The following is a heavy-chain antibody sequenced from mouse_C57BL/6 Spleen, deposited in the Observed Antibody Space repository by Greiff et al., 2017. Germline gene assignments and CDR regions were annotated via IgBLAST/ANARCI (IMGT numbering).Heavy chain of an antibody. D-gene: IGHD1-1*01. Sequence: EVKLMESGGGLVKPGGSLKLSCAASGFTFSSYAMSWVRQTPEKRLEWVATISDGGSYTYYPDNVKGRFTIARDNAKNTLYLQMSHLKSEDPAMYYCARDQLRGAMDYWGQGTSVTVSS. CDR1: GFTFSSYA. CDR2: ISDGGSYT. V-gene: IGHV5-4*01. J-gene: IGHJ4*01. CDR3: ARDQLRGAMDY.